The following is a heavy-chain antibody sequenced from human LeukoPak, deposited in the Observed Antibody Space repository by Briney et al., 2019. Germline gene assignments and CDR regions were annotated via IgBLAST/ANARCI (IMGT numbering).Heavy chain of an antibody. V-gene: IGHV3-7*01. J-gene: IGHJ5*02. CDR2: IKQDGSEK. CDR1: GFTFSSYW. CDR3: AAQPYCSSTSCPGSWFDP. Sequence: PGGSLRLSCAASGFTFSSYWMSGVRQAPGKGLEWVANIKQDGSEKYYVDSVKGRFTISRDNAKNSLYLQMNSLRAEDTAVYYCAAQPYCSSTSCPGSWFDPWGQGTLVTVSS. D-gene: IGHD2-2*01.